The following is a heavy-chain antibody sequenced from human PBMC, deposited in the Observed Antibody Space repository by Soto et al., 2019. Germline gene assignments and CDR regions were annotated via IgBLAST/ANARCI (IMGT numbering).Heavy chain of an antibody. V-gene: IGHV3-53*04. Sequence: PGGSLRLSCAASGFCVSSNYMTWVRQAPGKGLEWVSLVYNGGATHYAASVKGRFTISTHSSQSTLFLQMNSLRTEDTATYYCVRGRYGSEIHWGQGTKVTVSS. CDR2: VYNGGAT. CDR3: VRGRYGSEIH. J-gene: IGHJ4*02. CDR1: GFCVSSNY. D-gene: IGHD3-10*01.